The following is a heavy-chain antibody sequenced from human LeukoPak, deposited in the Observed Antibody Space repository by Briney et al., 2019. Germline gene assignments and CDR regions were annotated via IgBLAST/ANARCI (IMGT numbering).Heavy chain of an antibody. CDR3: AFPAHHWLVRGAFDI. CDR1: GFAFSSYG. Sequence: PGGSLRLSCAASGFAFSSYGMSWVRQAPGKGLEWVSDISGTGGNTYYAESVKGWFTISRDNSKNTLYLQMNSLRAEDTAIYYCAFPAHHWLVRGAFDIWGQGTMVTVSS. CDR2: ISGTGGNT. V-gene: IGHV3-23*01. J-gene: IGHJ3*02. D-gene: IGHD6-19*01.